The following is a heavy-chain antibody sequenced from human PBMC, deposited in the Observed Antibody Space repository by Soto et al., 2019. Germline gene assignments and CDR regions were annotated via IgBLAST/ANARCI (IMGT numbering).Heavy chain of an antibody. J-gene: IGHJ6*02. D-gene: IGHD5-12*01. V-gene: IGHV1-8*01. CDR2: MNPNTGNS. CDR1: GYTFTSSD. CDR3: ARGGDFTVYDSDSSDFYGMDV. Sequence: QVKLVQSGAEVKKPGASVKVSCKASGYTFTSSDINWVRQAPGQGRAWMGGMNPNTGNSGFAQKFQGRGTMTSDTYISEAYMVLSSVRSEDSAVYYCARGGDFTVYDSDSSDFYGMDVWGQGTTVTESS.